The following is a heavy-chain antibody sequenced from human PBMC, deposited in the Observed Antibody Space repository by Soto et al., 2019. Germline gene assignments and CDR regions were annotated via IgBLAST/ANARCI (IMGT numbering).Heavy chain of an antibody. Sequence: ASVKVSCKASGYTFTSYGISWVRQAPGQGLEWMGWISAYNGNTNYAQKLQGRVTMTTDTSTSTAYMELRSLRSDDTAVYYCARGLYDFWSGYYHYYHGMDVWGQGTTVTVSS. V-gene: IGHV1-18*01. CDR3: ARGLYDFWSGYYHYYHGMDV. CDR1: GYTFTSYG. J-gene: IGHJ6*02. D-gene: IGHD3-3*01. CDR2: ISAYNGNT.